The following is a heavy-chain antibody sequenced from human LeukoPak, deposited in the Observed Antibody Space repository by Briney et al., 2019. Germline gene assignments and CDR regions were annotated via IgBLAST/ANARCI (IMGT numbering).Heavy chain of an antibody. D-gene: IGHD6-13*01. CDR1: GYTFTSYA. J-gene: IGHJ4*02. CDR2: INAGNGNT. Sequence: ASVTVSCKASGYTFTSYAMHWVRQAPGQGLEWMGWINAGNGNTKYPQKLQGRVTITRDTSASTAYMELSSRRSEDTAVYYCAAPGDGQQLVPAYWGQGTLVTVSS. V-gene: IGHV1-3*01. CDR3: AAPGDGQQLVPAY.